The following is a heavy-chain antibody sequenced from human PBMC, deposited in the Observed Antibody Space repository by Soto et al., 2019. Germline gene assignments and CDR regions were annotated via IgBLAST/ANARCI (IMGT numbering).Heavy chain of an antibody. D-gene: IGHD4-4*01. Sequence: PGESLKISCKASGYSFTSYWIAWVRQMPGKGLEWMGIINPGDSDTRRSPSFQGHVTISADKSITTAYLQWSSLKASDTAIYYCARHFSGTYSNYDYWGQGTPVTVSS. CDR3: ARHFSGTYSNYDY. J-gene: IGHJ4*02. V-gene: IGHV5-51*01. CDR2: INPGDSDT. CDR1: GYSFTSYW.